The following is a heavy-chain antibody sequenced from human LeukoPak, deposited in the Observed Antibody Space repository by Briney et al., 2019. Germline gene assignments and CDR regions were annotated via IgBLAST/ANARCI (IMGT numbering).Heavy chain of an antibody. CDR1: GGSINSYY. Sequence: SETLSLTCTVSGGSINSYYWSWIRQPPGKGLEWIGYIYYSGSTTYNPSLKCRVTISVDTSKNQFSLKLSSVTTADTAVYYCARLSGFSGDHWGQGTLVTVSS. J-gene: IGHJ4*02. V-gene: IGHV4-59*01. CDR2: IYYSGST. D-gene: IGHD3-3*01. CDR3: ARLSGFSGDH.